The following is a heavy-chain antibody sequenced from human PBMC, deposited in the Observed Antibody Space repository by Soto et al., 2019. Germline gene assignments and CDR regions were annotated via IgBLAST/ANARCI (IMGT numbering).Heavy chain of an antibody. CDR2: IYPGGSGT. D-gene: IGHD3-3*02. J-gene: IGHJ3*01. V-gene: IGHV5-51*01. CDR1: GYTFTDYW. CDR3: ARRRIAAFRDAFDV. Sequence: GESLKISCKGSGYTFTDYWIAWVRQMPGKGLEWMGMIYPGGSGTRNSPSFQGQVTISVDKSISTAFLQWSSLKASDTAMYFCARRRIAAFRDAFDVWGQGTLVTVSS.